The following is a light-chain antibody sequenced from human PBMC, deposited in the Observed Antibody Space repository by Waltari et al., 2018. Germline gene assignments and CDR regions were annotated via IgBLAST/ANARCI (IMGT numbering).Light chain of an antibody. CDR2: WAS. J-gene: IGKJ4*01. CDR1: ESVLYSPNNKNH. CDR3: QQYYNTPLT. V-gene: IGKV4-1*01. Sequence: DIVMTQSPESLAVSLGERATLSCKTSESVLYSPNNKNHLAWYQQKPGQPPRLLLYWASTRESGVPDRFIGSGSETDFTLTVTSLQAEDVAVYYCQQYYNTPLTFGGGTKVEVK.